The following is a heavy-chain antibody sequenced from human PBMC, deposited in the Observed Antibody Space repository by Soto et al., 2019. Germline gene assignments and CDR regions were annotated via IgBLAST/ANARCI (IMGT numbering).Heavy chain of an antibody. CDR3: ATSFALITMVRGAPDY. J-gene: IGHJ4*02. CDR2: IIPIFGTP. V-gene: IGHV1-69*01. CDR1: GGTFSSYA. D-gene: IGHD3-10*01. Sequence: QVQLVQSGAEVKKPGSSVKVSCKASGGTFSSYAISWVRQAPGQGLEWMGGIIPIFGTPNYAQKFQGRVTITADESTSTAYMELSSLRSEDTAVYYCATSFALITMVRGAPDYWGQGTLVTVSS.